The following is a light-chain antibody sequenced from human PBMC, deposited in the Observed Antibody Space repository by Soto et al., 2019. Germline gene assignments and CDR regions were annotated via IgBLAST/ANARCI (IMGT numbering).Light chain of an antibody. Sequence: QSALTQPASVSGSPGQSITISCTGTSSDVVGYNYVSWYQQHPGKAPKLMIYDVSNRPSGVSNRFSGSKSGNTASLTISGLQAEDEADYYCSSYTSSSTSVFGTGTRSPS. CDR1: SSDVVGYNY. CDR3: SSYTSSSTSV. CDR2: DVS. V-gene: IGLV2-14*01. J-gene: IGLJ1*01.